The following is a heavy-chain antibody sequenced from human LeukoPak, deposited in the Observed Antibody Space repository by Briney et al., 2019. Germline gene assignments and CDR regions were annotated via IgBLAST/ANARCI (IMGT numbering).Heavy chain of an antibody. CDR2: IIPIFGTA. Sequence: SVKVSCKASGGTFSSCAISWVRQAPGQGLEWMGGIIPIFGTANYAQKFQGRVTITADESTSTAYMELSSLRSEDTAVYYCARPLSSGYYFLGAFDIWGQGTMVTVSS. J-gene: IGHJ3*02. CDR1: GGTFSSCA. V-gene: IGHV1-69*13. CDR3: ARPLSSGYYFLGAFDI. D-gene: IGHD3-22*01.